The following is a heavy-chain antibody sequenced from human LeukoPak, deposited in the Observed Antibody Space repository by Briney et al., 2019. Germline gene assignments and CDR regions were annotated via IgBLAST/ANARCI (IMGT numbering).Heavy chain of an antibody. J-gene: IGHJ6*02. CDR3: TINRGSGSYYNYYYYYGMDV. D-gene: IGHD3-10*01. Sequence: ASVKVSCKVSGYTLTELSMHWVRQAPGKGLEWMGGFDPEDGETIYAQKFQGRVTMTEDTSTDTAYMELSSLRSEDTAVYFCTINRGSGSYYNYYYYYGMDVWGQGTTVTVSS. V-gene: IGHV1-24*01. CDR2: FDPEDGET. CDR1: GYTLTELS.